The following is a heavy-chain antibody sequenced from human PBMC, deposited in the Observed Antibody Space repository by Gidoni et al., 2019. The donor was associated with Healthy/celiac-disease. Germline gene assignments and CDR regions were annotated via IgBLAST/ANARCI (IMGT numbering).Heavy chain of an antibody. CDR2: ISGSGGST. V-gene: IGHV3-23*01. J-gene: IGHJ4*02. CDR1: GFTFSSYA. CDR3: AKDQSIAAAGTVGY. D-gene: IGHD6-13*01. Sequence: EVQLLESGGGLVQPGGSLRLSCAASGFTFSSYAMSWVRQDPGKGLEWVSAISGSGGSTYYADSVKGRFTISRDKSKNTLYLQMNSLRAEDTAVYYCAKDQSIAAAGTVGYWGQGTLVTVSS.